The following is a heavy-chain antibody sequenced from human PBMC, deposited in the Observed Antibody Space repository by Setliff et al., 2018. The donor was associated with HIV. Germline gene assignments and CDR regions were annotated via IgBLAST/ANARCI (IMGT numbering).Heavy chain of an antibody. J-gene: IGHJ4*02. V-gene: IGHV1-18*01. CDR1: GYTFTSYG. CDR3: ARAIPDYGDYYFDY. Sequence: GASVKVSCKASGYTFTSYGISWVRQAPGQGLEWMGWISAYNGNTNYAQKLQGRVTMTRSTSITTAYMELSSLRSEDTAVYYCARAIPDYGDYYFDYWGQGTLVTVSS. D-gene: IGHD4-17*01. CDR2: ISAYNGNT.